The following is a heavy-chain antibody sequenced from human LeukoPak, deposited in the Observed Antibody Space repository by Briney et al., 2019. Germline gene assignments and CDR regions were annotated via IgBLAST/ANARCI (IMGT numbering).Heavy chain of an antibody. J-gene: IGHJ4*02. Sequence: SVKVSCKACGGTFSSYSISWVRQPPGQGLEWMGGLIPIFGTANYAQKFQGRVTITADESTSTAYMELSSLRSEDTAVYYCARVPYDSSGLPFDYWGQGTLVTVSS. V-gene: IGHV1-69*13. D-gene: IGHD3-22*01. CDR2: LIPIFGTA. CDR3: ARVPYDSSGLPFDY. CDR1: GGTFSSYS.